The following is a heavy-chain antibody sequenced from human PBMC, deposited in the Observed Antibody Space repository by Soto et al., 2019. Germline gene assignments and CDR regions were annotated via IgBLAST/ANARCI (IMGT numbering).Heavy chain of an antibody. J-gene: IGHJ4*02. CDR1: GFTFSSYG. CDR3: ARSFRSIVVVIPDY. Sequence: QVQLVESGGGVVQPGRSLRLSCAASGFTFSSYGMHWVRQAPGKGLEWVAVIWYDGSNKYYADSVKGRFTISRDNSKNTLYLQMNSLRAEDTAVYYCARSFRSIVVVIPDYRGQGTLVTVSS. V-gene: IGHV3-33*01. D-gene: IGHD3-22*01. CDR2: IWYDGSNK.